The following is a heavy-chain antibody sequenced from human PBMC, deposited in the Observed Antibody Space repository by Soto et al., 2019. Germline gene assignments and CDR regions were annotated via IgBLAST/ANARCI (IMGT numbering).Heavy chain of an antibody. D-gene: IGHD6-13*01. Sequence: PGRSLRLSCAACGFTFSSYAMSWVRQAPGKGLEWVSAISGSGGSTYYADSVKGRFTIXIDNSKNTLYMQMNSMRAEDTAVYYCAKDWAGIAAAGTPYYYYYGMDVWGQGTTVTVSS. V-gene: IGHV3-23*01. J-gene: IGHJ6*02. CDR1: GFTFSSYA. CDR2: ISGSGGST. CDR3: AKDWAGIAAAGTPYYYYYGMDV.